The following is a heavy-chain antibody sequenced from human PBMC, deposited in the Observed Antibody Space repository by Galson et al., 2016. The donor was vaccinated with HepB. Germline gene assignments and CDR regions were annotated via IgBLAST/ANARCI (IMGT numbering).Heavy chain of an antibody. CDR3: ARHRTGYSSSWSF. J-gene: IGHJ4*02. CDR1: GAFIRSSTFY. D-gene: IGHD6-13*01. CDR2: IYYNGAT. V-gene: IGHV4-39*01. Sequence: SETLSLTCTVSGAFIRSSTFYWGWIRQPPGKGLEWIGSIYYNGATKYNPSLESRVTISVDTSKNQFSLKLSSVTAADTTIYYCARHRTGYSSSWSFWGLGTLVTVSS.